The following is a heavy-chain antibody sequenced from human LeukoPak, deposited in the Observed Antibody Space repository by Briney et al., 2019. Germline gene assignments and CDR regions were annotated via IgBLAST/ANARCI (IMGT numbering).Heavy chain of an antibody. CDR2: IRSKAYGGTT. J-gene: IGHJ4*02. CDR1: GFTFGDYA. CDR3: ARGDSDEILFDY. D-gene: IGHD2-15*01. V-gene: IGHV3-49*04. Sequence: GGSLRLSCTASGFTFGDYAMNWVRQAPGKGLEWVGFIRSKAYGGTTEYATSVKGRFTISRDDSKSIAYLQMNSLQTEDTAVYYCARGDSDEILFDYWGQGTLVTVSS.